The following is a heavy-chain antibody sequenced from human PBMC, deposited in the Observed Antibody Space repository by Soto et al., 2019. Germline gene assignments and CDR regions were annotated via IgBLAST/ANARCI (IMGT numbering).Heavy chain of an antibody. Sequence: QVQLVESGGGVVQPGRSLRLSCAASGFTFSSYGMHWVRQAPGKGLEWVAVIWYDGSNKYYADSVKGRFTISRDNSKNTLYLQMNSLRAEDTAVYYCARDGPPVITMVRGAWPPLDYWGQGTLVTVSS. CDR3: ARDGPPVITMVRGAWPPLDY. D-gene: IGHD3-10*01. CDR2: IWYDGSNK. J-gene: IGHJ4*02. V-gene: IGHV3-33*01. CDR1: GFTFSSYG.